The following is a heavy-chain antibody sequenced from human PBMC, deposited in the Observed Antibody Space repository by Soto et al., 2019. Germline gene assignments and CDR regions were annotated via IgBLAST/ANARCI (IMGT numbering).Heavy chain of an antibody. CDR1: GGSFSGYY. D-gene: IGHD3-16*02. CDR2: INHSGST. V-gene: IGHV4-34*01. CDR3: ARGYYDYIWGSYRPNWFDP. Sequence: QVQLQQWGAGLLKPSETLSLTCAVYGGSFSGYYWSWIRQPPGKGLEWIGEINHSGSTNYNPSLKSRVTISVDTSKNQFSLKLSSVTAADTAVYYCARGYYDYIWGSYRPNWFDPWGQGTLVTVSS. J-gene: IGHJ5*02.